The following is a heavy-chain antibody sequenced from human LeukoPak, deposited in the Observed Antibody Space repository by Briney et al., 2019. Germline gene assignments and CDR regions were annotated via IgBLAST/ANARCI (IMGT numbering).Heavy chain of an antibody. CDR2: ISWNGGSK. V-gene: IGHV3-9*01. J-gene: IGHJ6*03. Sequence: GRSLRLSCAASGFTFDDYAMHWVRQAPGKGLEWVSGISWNGGSKDYADSVKGGFTISRDNAKNSLYLQMNSLRAEDTALYYCAKGVAAGTQDYYYMDVWGKGTTVTVSS. CDR3: AKGVAAGTQDYYYMDV. CDR1: GFTFDDYA. D-gene: IGHD6-13*01.